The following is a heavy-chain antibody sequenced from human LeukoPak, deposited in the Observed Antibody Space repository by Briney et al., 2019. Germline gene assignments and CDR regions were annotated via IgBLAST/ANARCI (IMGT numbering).Heavy chain of an antibody. CDR2: IYYTET. V-gene: IGHV4-59*02. J-gene: IGHJ4*02. CDR3: ASRKLGNDY. D-gene: IGHD7-27*01. Sequence: PSETLSLTCTVSGGSVSNYYWIWIRQSPGKGLEWIGYIYYTETSYNPSLKSRVTISADTSKNQFSLKLYSVTAADTAVYYCASRKLGNDYWGQGTLVTVSS. CDR1: GGSVSNYY.